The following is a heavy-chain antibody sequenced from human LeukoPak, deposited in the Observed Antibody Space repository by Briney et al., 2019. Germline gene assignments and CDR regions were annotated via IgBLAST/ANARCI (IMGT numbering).Heavy chain of an antibody. Sequence: GGSLRLSCAASGFTFSTYSMNWVRQAPGKGLEWVSSIATSSDYIYYAGSLKGRFTISRDNAKNSLYLHMNSLRPDDTAVYYSARGRSITILRGVAISDGFDIWGQGTKVTVS. D-gene: IGHD3-10*01. J-gene: IGHJ3*02. CDR1: GFTFSTYS. CDR2: IATSSDYI. CDR3: ARGRSITILRGVAISDGFDI. V-gene: IGHV3-21*06.